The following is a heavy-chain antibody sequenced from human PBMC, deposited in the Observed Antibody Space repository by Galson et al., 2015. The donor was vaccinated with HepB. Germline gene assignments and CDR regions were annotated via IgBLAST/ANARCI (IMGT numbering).Heavy chain of an antibody. J-gene: IGHJ4*02. CDR1: GLTISSFD. Sequence: SLSLSCAASGLTISSFDIHWVRQAPGKGLEWVGVTSSDGRSEWYGDSVRGRFAVSRDNSRNTVFLQMNGLRREDTALYYCAKDTSATTGWYDGLDNWGQGTLVTVSP. CDR2: TSSDGRSE. D-gene: IGHD6-19*01. V-gene: IGHV3-30*18. CDR3: AKDTSATTGWYDGLDN.